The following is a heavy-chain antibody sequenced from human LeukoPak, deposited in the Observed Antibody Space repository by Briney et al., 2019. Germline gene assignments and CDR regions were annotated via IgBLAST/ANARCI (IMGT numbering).Heavy chain of an antibody. CDR1: GASFSDTTYY. V-gene: IGHV4-39*01. J-gene: IGHJ3*02. Sequence: PSETLSLTCTVSGASFSDTTYYWAWIRQPPGKGLEWIGSIYFSETKYNPSLKSRITISGDTSKNQFSLKLSSVTAADTAVYYCASPSKLIISKGGIWGHGTMVTVSA. CDR2: IYFSET. D-gene: IGHD3-16*01. CDR3: ASPSKLIISKGGI.